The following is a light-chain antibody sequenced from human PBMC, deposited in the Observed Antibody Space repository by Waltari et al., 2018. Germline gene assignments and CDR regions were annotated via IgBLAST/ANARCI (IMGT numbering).Light chain of an antibody. CDR3: CSYAGSHTFYI. J-gene: IGLJ1*01. V-gene: IGLV2-11*01. CDR2: EVT. Sequence: QAALTQPRSVSGSPGQSVTISCNGSSSDIGGYKYVSWYQHHPGTAPKLIIAEVTKRPSGVSGRFSGSKSGNTASLTISRLRSEDEADYYCCSYAGSHTFYIFGTGT. CDR1: SSDIGGYKY.